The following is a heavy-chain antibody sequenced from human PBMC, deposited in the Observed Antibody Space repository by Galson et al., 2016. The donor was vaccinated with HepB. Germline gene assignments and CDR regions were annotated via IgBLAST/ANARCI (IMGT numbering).Heavy chain of an antibody. J-gene: IGHJ6*02. CDR1: GNTFRSYG. CDR2: IAYDGSKK. CDR3: AKDLGFLEWLFFDSYYYYGMDV. D-gene: IGHD3-3*01. V-gene: IGHV3-30*18. Sequence: SLRLSCAASGNTFRSYGMHWVRQAPGKGLEWVAVIAYDGSKKYYADSVKGRFTISRDNSKNTLYLRVNSLRAEDTAVYYCAKDLGFLEWLFFDSYYYYGMDVWGQGTTVTVSS.